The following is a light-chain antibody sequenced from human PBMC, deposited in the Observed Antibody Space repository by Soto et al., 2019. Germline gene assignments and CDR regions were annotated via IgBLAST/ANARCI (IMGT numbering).Light chain of an antibody. CDR2: AAS. CDR1: QSVGSNF. CDR3: QQYGSPPWA. V-gene: IGKV3-20*01. J-gene: IGKJ1*01. Sequence: IVLTQSPGTLSLSPGERATLSCRASQSVGSNFLAWYRQKRGQAPRILIYAASNRASGIPDRFSGSGSGSDFTLTISRLEPEDFAVYYCQQYGSPPWAFGQGTRVET.